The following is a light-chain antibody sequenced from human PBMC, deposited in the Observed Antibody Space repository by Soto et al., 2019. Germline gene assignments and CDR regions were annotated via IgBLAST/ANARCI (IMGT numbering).Light chain of an antibody. CDR3: QPYNSYPYT. Sequence: DIQMTQSPSTLSASVGYRVTITCRASQSISSWLAWYQRNPGKAPKLLIYKASSLESGVPSRLSGSGSGTEFTLTISSLQPNDFATYYCQPYNSYPYTFGQGNKLEIK. CDR1: QSISSW. J-gene: IGKJ2*01. CDR2: KAS. V-gene: IGKV1-5*03.